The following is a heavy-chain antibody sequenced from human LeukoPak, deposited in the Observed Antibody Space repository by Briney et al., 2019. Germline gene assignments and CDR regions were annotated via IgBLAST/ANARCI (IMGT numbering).Heavy chain of an antibody. CDR1: GGTFSSYA. J-gene: IGHJ4*02. CDR3: ARGGEGLRGLTMGY. CDR2: IIPILGIA. V-gene: IGHV1-69*04. Sequence: SVKVSCKASGGTFSSYAISWVRQAPGQGLEWMGRIIPILGIANYAQKFQGRVTITADKSTSTAYMELSSLRSEDTAVYYCARGGEGLRGLTMGYWGQGTLVTVSS. D-gene: IGHD4-17*01.